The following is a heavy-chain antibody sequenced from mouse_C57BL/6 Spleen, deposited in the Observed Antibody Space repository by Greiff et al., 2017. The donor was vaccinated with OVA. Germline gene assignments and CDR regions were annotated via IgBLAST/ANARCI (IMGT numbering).Heavy chain of an antibody. J-gene: IGHJ2*01. D-gene: IGHD1-1*01. CDR3: ASQDPPTTVFDY. Sequence: EVKLMESGPVLVKPGASVKMSCKASGYTFTDYYMNWVKQSHGKSLEWIGVINPYNGGTSYNQKFKGKATLTVDKSSSTAYMELNSLTSEDSAVYYCASQDPPTTVFDYWGQGTTLTVSS. CDR2: INPYNGGT. V-gene: IGHV1-19*01. CDR1: GYTFTDYY.